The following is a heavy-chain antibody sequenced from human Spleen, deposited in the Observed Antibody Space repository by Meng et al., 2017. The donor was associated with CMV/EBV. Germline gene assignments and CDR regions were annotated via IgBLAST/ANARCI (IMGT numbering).Heavy chain of an antibody. CDR3: VRDNTHYDILTGYYLLRTYYYGMDV. V-gene: IGHV1-8*01. J-gene: IGHJ6*02. Sequence: ASVKVSCKASGYTFTSYDINWVRQATGQGLEWMGWMNPNSGNTGYAQKFQGRVTVTTDTSTSTAYMELRSLRSDDTAVYYCVRDNTHYDILTGYYLLRTYYYGMDVWGQGTTVTVSS. D-gene: IGHD3-9*01. CDR1: GYTFTSYD. CDR2: MNPNSGNT.